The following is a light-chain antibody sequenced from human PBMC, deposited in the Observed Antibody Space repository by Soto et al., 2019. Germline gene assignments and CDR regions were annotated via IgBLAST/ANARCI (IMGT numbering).Light chain of an antibody. CDR2: SNN. Sequence: QSVLTQPPSGSGTPGQRVTISCSGSSSNIGSNTVNWYQQLPGTAPKLLIYSNNQRPSGVPDRFSGSKSGTSASLAVSGLRSEDEADYYCAAWDDSLNEVFGTGTKVT. J-gene: IGLJ1*01. CDR3: AAWDDSLNEV. CDR1: SSNIGSNT. V-gene: IGLV1-44*01.